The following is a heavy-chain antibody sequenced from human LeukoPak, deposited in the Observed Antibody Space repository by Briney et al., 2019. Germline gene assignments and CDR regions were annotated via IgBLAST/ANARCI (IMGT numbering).Heavy chain of an antibody. J-gene: IGHJ3*02. CDR2: IWYDGSNK. Sequence: GGSLRLSCAASGFTFSSYGMHWVRQAPGKGLEWVAVIWYDGSNKYYADSVKGRFTVSRDNSKNTLYLQMNSLRAEDTAVYYCARGTEDYGGSPDATIRRPFAIWGQGTMVTVST. V-gene: IGHV3-30*19. CDR1: GFTFSSYG. D-gene: IGHD4-23*01. CDR3: ARGTEDYGGSPDATIRRPFAI.